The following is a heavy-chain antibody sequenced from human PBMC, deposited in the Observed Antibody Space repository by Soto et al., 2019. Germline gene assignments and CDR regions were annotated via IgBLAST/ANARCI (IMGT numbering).Heavy chain of an antibody. Sequence: GASVKVSCKASGYTFTNYGFSWVRQAPGQGLEWMGWISGYNGNTKYAEKFQGRVTMTTDTSTSTAHMELRSLRSDDTAEYYCPREMLKQPLVGFQDGWFDPWGQGTLVTVSS. CDR2: ISGYNGNT. CDR1: GYTFTNYG. D-gene: IGHD6-13*01. CDR3: PREMLKQPLVGFQDGWFDP. J-gene: IGHJ5*01. V-gene: IGHV1-18*01.